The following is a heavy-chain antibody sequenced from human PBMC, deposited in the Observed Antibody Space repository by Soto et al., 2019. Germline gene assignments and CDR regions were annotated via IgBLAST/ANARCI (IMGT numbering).Heavy chain of an antibody. CDR2: ISSTSTYI. V-gene: IGHV3-21*01. CDR3: ARDSSLFCTGGTCYLQDAFVI. D-gene: IGHD2-15*01. J-gene: IGHJ3*02. Sequence: EVQLVESGGGQVKPGGSLRLSCAASGFTFNTYTMNWVRQAPGKGLEWVSSISSTSTYIYYADSVRGRFTISRDNAGNSLYLQMSSLRAEDSAVYYCARDSSLFCTGGTCYLQDAFVIWGQGTTVTVSS. CDR1: GFTFNTYT.